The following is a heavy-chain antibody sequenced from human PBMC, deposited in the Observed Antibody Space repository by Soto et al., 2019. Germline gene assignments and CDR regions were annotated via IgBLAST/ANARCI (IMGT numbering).Heavy chain of an antibody. J-gene: IGHJ4*02. CDR1: GYSFAGYW. Sequence: GESLKISGKGSGYSFAGYWITWVRQKPGKGLEWMGRIDPSDSQTYYSPSFRGHVTISATKSITTVFLQWSSLRASDTAMYYCARQIYDSDTGPNFQYYFDSWGQGTPVTVSS. CDR3: ARQIYDSDTGPNFQYYFDS. CDR2: IDPSDSQT. D-gene: IGHD3-22*01. V-gene: IGHV5-10-1*01.